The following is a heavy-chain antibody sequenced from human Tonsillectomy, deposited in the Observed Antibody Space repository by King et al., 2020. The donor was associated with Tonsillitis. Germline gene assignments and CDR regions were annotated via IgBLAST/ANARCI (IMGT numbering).Heavy chain of an antibody. CDR2: VNHRGST. Sequence: VQLPQWGAGLLKPSETLSLTCAVYGESFSGVYWNWIRQPPGKGLEWLGEVNHRGSTTYNSSLKSRITISVDASKNQFSLKLTSVTAADTAVYYCARVGYSYGWTFDSWGQGTLVTVSS. V-gene: IGHV4-34*01. J-gene: IGHJ4*02. CDR1: GESFSGVY. D-gene: IGHD5-18*01. CDR3: ARVGYSYGWTFDS.